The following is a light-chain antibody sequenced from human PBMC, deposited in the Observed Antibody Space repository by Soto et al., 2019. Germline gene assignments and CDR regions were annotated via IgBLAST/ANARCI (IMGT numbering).Light chain of an antibody. CDR3: CSYAGSVAYV. CDR1: SSDVGSYNL. J-gene: IGLJ1*01. V-gene: IGLV2-23*02. CDR2: EVT. Sequence: QPASVSGSPGQSITISCTGTSSDVGSYNLVSWYQQQHPGKAPKLMIYEVTKRPSGVSNRFSGSKSGNTASLTISGLQAEDDADYYCCSYAGSVAYVFGTGTKLTVL.